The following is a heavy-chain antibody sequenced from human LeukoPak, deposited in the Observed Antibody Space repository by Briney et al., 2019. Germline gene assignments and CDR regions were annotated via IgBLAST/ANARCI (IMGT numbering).Heavy chain of an antibody. CDR1: GFTFSSYA. V-gene: IGHV3-23*01. CDR2: ISGSGGST. CDR3: ATHNSRYSYDLHIDY. Sequence: PGGSLRLSCAASGFTFSSYAMSWVRQAPGKGLEWVSAISGSGGSTYYADSVKGRFTISRDNSKNTLYLQMNSLRAEDTAVYYCATHNSRYSYDLHIDYWGQGTLVTVSS. D-gene: IGHD5-18*01. J-gene: IGHJ4*02.